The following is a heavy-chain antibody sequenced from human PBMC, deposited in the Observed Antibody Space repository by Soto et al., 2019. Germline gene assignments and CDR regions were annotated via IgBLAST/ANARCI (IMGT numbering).Heavy chain of an antibody. D-gene: IGHD2-15*01. J-gene: IGHJ4*02. CDR1: GGSISSSSYY. V-gene: IGHV4-39*07. Sequence: SETLSLTCTVSGGSISSSSYYWGWIRQPPGKGLEWIGSIYYSGSTNYNPSLKSRVTISVDTSKNQFSLKLSSVTAADTAVYYCASKASGGFDYWGQGTLVTVSS. CDR3: ASKASGGFDY. CDR2: IYYSGST.